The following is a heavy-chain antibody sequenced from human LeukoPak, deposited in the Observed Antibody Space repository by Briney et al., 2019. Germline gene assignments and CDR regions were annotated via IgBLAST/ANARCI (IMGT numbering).Heavy chain of an antibody. V-gene: IGHV1-18*01. CDR2: ISAYNGNI. Sequence: ASVKVSCKASGYTFTNYGISWARQAPGQGLEWMGWISAYNGNINYGQKLQGRVTMTTDASTSTAYMELRSLRSDDTAVYYCAKFSERITIFGVAPVAMDYWGQGTLVTVSS. CDR1: GYTFTNYG. J-gene: IGHJ4*02. CDR3: AKFSERITIFGVAPVAMDY. D-gene: IGHD3-3*01.